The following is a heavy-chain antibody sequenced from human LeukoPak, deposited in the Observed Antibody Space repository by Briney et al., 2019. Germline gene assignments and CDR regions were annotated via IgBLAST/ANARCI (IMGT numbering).Heavy chain of an antibody. CDR2: IYSGGST. J-gene: IGHJ3*02. CDR3: ARLTEGI. CDR1: GFTFSDYY. V-gene: IGHV3-53*01. Sequence: PGGSLRLSCAASGFTFSDYYMSWIRQAPGKGLEWVSVIYSGGSTYYADSVKGRFTISRDNSKNTLYLQMNSLRAEDAAVYYCARLTEGIWGQGTMVTVSS.